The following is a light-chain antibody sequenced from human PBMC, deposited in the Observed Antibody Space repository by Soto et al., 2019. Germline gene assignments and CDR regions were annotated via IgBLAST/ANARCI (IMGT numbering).Light chain of an antibody. Sequence: EIVLTQSPGTLSLYPGERATLSCRASQTVGRNYLAWYQQKPGQTPRLLIHGASYRATGIPDRISGSGSGTDFTLIISRLEPEDFAVYYCQHYASSPLTFGGGTKVDIK. CDR3: QHYASSPLT. CDR1: QTVGRNY. V-gene: IGKV3-20*01. CDR2: GAS. J-gene: IGKJ4*01.